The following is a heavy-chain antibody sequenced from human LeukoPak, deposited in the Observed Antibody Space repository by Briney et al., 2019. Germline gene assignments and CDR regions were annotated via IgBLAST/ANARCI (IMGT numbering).Heavy chain of an antibody. CDR1: GGSFSGYY. Sequence: SESLSLTCAVYGGSFSGYYWSWIRQPPGKGLEWIGEINHSGSTNYNPSLKSRVTISVDTSKNQFSLKLSSVTAADTAVYYCACTPGWFDPWGQGTLVTVSS. D-gene: IGHD1-1*01. J-gene: IGHJ5*02. V-gene: IGHV4-34*01. CDR2: INHSGST. CDR3: ACTPGWFDP.